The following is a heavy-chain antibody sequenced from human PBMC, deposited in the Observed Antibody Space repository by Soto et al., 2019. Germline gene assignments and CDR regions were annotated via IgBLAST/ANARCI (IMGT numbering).Heavy chain of an antibody. CDR2: IGTAGDT. CDR1: GFTFSSYD. J-gene: IGHJ4*02. Sequence: EVQLVESGGGLVQPGGSLRLSCAASGFTFSSYDMHWVRQATGTGLEWVSAIGTAGDTYYPGSVKGRFTISRENAKNSLYLQMKSLRAEDTAVYYCARARSGTLDYWGQGTLVTVSS. V-gene: IGHV3-13*01. CDR3: ARARSGTLDY. D-gene: IGHD1-1*01.